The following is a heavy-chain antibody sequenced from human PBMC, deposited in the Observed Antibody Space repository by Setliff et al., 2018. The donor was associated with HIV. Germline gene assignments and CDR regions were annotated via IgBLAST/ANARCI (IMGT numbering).Heavy chain of an antibody. CDR3: STPDSGYSSSWYYYYGMDV. D-gene: IGHD6-13*01. Sequence: PGGSLRLSCAASGFTFSGSAMHWVRQASGKGLEWVGRIRSKTNSYATAYAASVKGRFTISRDDSKNTAYLQMDSLKSEDTAVYYCSTPDSGYSSSWYYYYGMDVWGQGTTVTVSS. CDR1: GFTFSGSA. V-gene: IGHV3-73*01. J-gene: IGHJ6*02. CDR2: IRSKTNSYAT.